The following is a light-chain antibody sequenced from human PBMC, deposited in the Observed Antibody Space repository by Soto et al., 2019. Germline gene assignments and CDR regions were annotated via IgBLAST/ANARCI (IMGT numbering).Light chain of an antibody. CDR1: SSDVGNYNR. CDR3: SLYTTSTTRVV. CDR2: EVN. J-gene: IGLJ2*01. Sequence: QSALTQPPSVSGSPGQSVTIYCTGTSSDVGNYNRVSWYQQPPGTAPKLIIYEVNNRPSGVPDRFSGSKSGNTASLTISGLQAEDEANYFCSLYTTSTTRVVFGGGTKLTVL. V-gene: IGLV2-18*01.